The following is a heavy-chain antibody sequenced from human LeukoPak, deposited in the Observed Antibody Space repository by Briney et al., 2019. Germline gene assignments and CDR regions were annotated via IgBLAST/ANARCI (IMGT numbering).Heavy chain of an antibody. CDR1: GGSISSYY. V-gene: IGHV4-59*01. CDR3: ERYSYGRGTFDY. J-gene: IGHJ4*02. D-gene: IGHD5-18*01. CDR2: IYYSGST. Sequence: SETLSLTCTVSGGSISSYYWSWIRQPPGKGLEWIGYIYYSGSTNYNPSLKSRVTISVDTSKNQFSLKLSSVTAADTAVYYCERYSYGRGTFDYWGQGTLVTVSS.